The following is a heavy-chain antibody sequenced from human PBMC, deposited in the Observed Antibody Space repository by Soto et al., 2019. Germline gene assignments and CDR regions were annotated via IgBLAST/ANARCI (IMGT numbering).Heavy chain of an antibody. Sequence: SETLSLTCTVSGGSISSSSYYWGWIRQPPGKGLEWIGSIYYSGSTNYNPSLKSRVTISVDTSKNQFSLKLSSVTAADTALYYCARDNVAVTGVYGMDVWGQGTTVTVSS. J-gene: IGHJ6*02. D-gene: IGHD4-4*01. CDR2: IYYSGST. CDR1: GGSISSSSYY. CDR3: ARDNVAVTGVYGMDV. V-gene: IGHV4-39*07.